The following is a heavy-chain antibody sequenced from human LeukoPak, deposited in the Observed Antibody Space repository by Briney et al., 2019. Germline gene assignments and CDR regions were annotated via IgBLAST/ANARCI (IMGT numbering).Heavy chain of an antibody. CDR2: IYYSGST. CDR1: GGSISSGDYY. CDR3: ARDRSDCSSTSCYPSYWYFDL. V-gene: IGHV4-30-4*08. J-gene: IGHJ2*01. Sequence: SETLSLTCTVSGGSISSGDYYWSWIRQPPGKGLEWIGYIYYSGSTYYNPSLKSRVTISVDTSKNQFSLKLSSVTAADTAVYYCARDRSDCSSTSCYPSYWYFDLWGRGTLVTVSS. D-gene: IGHD2-2*01.